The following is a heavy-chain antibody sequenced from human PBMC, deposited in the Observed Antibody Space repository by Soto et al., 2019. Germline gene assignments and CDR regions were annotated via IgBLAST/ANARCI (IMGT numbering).Heavy chain of an antibody. J-gene: IGHJ5*02. D-gene: IGHD3-16*01. CDR3: ARVVMDGYNRNWFDP. V-gene: IGHV4-59*01. CDR2: IYYSGST. CDR1: GGSISSYY. Sequence: SETLSLTCTVSGGSISSYYWSWIRQPPGKGLEWIGYIYYSGSTNYNPSLKSRVTISVDTSKNQFSLKLSSVTAADTAVYYCARVVMDGYNRNWFDPWGQGTLVTVSS.